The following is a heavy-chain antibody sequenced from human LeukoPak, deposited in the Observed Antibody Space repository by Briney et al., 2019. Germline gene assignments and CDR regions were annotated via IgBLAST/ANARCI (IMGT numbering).Heavy chain of an antibody. CDR2: IYYTGST. CDR3: ARSQNYYGSGDY. D-gene: IGHD3-10*01. Sequence: PSETLSLTCTVSGGSISSRSYYWGWIRQPPGKALEWIGYIYYTGSTYYNPSLEGRVTISVDTSRNQFSVKLSSVTAADTAVYYCARSQNYYGSGDYWSQGTLVTVSS. CDR1: GGSISSRSYY. J-gene: IGHJ4*02. V-gene: IGHV4-39*07.